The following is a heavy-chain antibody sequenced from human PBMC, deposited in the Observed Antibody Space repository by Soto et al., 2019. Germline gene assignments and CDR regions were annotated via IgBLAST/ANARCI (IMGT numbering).Heavy chain of an antibody. Sequence: QVQLVQSGAVVKKPGASVKVSCKASGYTLTSYNINWVRQAPGQGLEWMGWMDPNRGDTGNTQKFQGRVTMTRDISRGTAYMELSNLRSEDTAVYYCARQGSQYGSGNYVHWGQGTLVTVSS. CDR1: GYTLTSYN. D-gene: IGHD3-10*01. CDR3: ARQGSQYGSGNYVH. CDR2: MDPNRGDT. V-gene: IGHV1-8*01. J-gene: IGHJ4*02.